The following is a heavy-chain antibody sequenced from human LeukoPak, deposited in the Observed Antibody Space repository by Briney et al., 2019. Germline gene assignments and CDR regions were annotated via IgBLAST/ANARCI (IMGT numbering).Heavy chain of an antibody. V-gene: IGHV3-9*01. D-gene: IGHD2-15*01. CDR2: ISSNSENI. J-gene: IGHJ5*02. CDR3: ARGADGVSSNSRGWFDP. CDR1: GFTFDDYA. Sequence: GRSLRLSCAASGFTFDDYAMHWVRQAPGKGLEWVSGISSNSENIVYADSVRGRFTISRDDAQNSLFLQMNTLRAEDTAVYSCARGADGVSSNSRGWFDPWGQGTLVTVSS.